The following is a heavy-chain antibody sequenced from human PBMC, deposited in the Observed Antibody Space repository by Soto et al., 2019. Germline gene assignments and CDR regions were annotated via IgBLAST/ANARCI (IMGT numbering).Heavy chain of an antibody. V-gene: IGHV1-69*12. CDR3: AKGAVVGTPTSYYYFGMDV. J-gene: IGHJ6*02. Sequence: QVQLLQSGAEVKKPGSSVRVSCEASGGTFRTYAISWVRQAPGKGLEWMGEIIPIFGTVNYAQRFQGRVTSTADESTTTVYMDMRSLRSDDTAVYYCAKGAVVGTPTSYYYFGMDVWGQGTTVTVSS. D-gene: IGHD6-19*01. CDR1: GGTFRTYA. CDR2: IIPIFGTV.